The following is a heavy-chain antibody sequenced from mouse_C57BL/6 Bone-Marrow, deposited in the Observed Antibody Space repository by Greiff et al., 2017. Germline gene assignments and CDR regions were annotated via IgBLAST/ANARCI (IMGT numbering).Heavy chain of an antibody. J-gene: IGHJ2*01. D-gene: IGHD1-1*01. Sequence: QVQLKQSGAELVRPGASVKLSCKASGYTFTSYGISWVKQRTGQGLEWIGEIYPRSGNTYYNEKFKGKATLTADKSSSTAYMELRSLTSEDSAVYFCARDYGSSSGVYYFDYWGQGTTLTVSS. V-gene: IGHV1-81*01. CDR2: IYPRSGNT. CDR1: GYTFTSYG. CDR3: ARDYGSSSGVYYFDY.